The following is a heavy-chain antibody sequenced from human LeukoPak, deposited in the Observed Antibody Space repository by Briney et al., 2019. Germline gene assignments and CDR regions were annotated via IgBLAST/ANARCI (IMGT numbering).Heavy chain of an antibody. Sequence: SETLSLTCTVSGGSISNYYWSWIRQPPGKGLEWIGYIYYSGSTNYNPSLKSRVTISVDTSKNQFSLKLSSVTAADTAVYYCARMGTIAVTYVDYWGQGTLVTVSS. J-gene: IGHJ4*02. CDR3: ARMGTIAVTYVDY. D-gene: IGHD6-19*01. V-gene: IGHV4-59*12. CDR1: GGSISNYY. CDR2: IYYSGST.